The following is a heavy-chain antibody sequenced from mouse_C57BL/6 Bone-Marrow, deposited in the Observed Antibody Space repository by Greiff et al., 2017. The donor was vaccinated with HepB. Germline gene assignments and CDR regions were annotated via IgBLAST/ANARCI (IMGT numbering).Heavy chain of an antibody. V-gene: IGHV1-64*01. CDR1: GYTFTSYW. D-gene: IGHD2-3*01. CDR3: ARGPRWLHHYYAMDY. Sequence: QVQLQQPGAELVKPGASVKLSCKASGYTFTSYWMHWVKQRPGQGLEWIGMIHPNSGSTNYNEKFKSKATLTVDKSSSTAYMQLSSLTSEDSAVYYCARGPRWLHHYYAMDYWGQGTSVTVSS. J-gene: IGHJ4*01. CDR2: IHPNSGST.